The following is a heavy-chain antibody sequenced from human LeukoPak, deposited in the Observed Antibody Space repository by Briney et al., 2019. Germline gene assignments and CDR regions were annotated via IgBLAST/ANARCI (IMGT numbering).Heavy chain of an antibody. V-gene: IGHV3-30*18. CDR2: ISYDGSNI. CDR3: AKDILADY. J-gene: IGHJ4*02. CDR1: GFTFSSYG. Sequence: PGGSLRLSCAPSGFTFSSYGMHWVRQAPGKGLEWVAVISYDGSNIHYADSVKGRFTISRDNSKNTLYLEMNSLRAEDTAVYYCAKDILADYWGQGTLVTVSS.